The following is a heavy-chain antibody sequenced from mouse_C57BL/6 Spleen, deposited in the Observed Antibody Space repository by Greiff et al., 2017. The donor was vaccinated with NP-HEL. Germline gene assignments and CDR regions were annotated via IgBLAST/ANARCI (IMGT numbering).Heavy chain of an antibody. CDR2: ISDGGSYT. Sequence: EVKLVESGGGLVKPGGSLKLSCAASGFTFSSYAMSWVRQTPEKRLEWVATISDGGSYTYYPDNVKGRFTISRDNAKNNLYLQMRHLKSEDTARYYCARDGTTVVARGGYFDYWGEGTTLTVSS. V-gene: IGHV5-4*01. CDR1: GFTFSSYA. CDR3: ARDGTTVVARGGYFDY. J-gene: IGHJ2*01. D-gene: IGHD1-1*01.